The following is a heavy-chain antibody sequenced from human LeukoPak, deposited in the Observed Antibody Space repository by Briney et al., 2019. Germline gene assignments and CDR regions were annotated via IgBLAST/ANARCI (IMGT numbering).Heavy chain of an antibody. CDR3: ARELGYCSGGICYLSGWFDP. CDR2: IYSGGST. J-gene: IGHJ5*02. Sequence: PGGSLRLPCAASGFTVSSNYMSWVRQAPGKGLEWVSVIYSGGSTYYADSVKGRFTISRDNSKNPLYLQMNSLRAEDTAVYYCARELGYCSGGICYLSGWFDPWRQGTLVTVSS. D-gene: IGHD2-15*01. V-gene: IGHV3-66*01. CDR1: GFTVSSNY.